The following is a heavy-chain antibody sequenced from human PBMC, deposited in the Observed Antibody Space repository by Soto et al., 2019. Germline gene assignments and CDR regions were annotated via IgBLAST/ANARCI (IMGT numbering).Heavy chain of an antibody. CDR1: GGTFSSYA. CDR3: ARSPGRSLMVYAIDWFDP. V-gene: IGHV1-69*13. J-gene: IGHJ5*02. D-gene: IGHD2-8*01. CDR2: IIPIFGTA. Sequence: SVKVSCKASGGTFSSYAIRWVRQAPGQGLEWMGGIIPIFGTANYAQKFQGRVTITADESTSTAYMELSSLRSEDTAVYYCARSPGRSLMVYAIDWFDPWGQGTLVTVSS.